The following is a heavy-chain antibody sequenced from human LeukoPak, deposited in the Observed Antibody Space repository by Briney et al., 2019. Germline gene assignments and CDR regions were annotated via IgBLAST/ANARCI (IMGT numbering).Heavy chain of an antibody. Sequence: GGSLRLSCAASGFTFSSNSLNRVRQAPGKGLQWVSSISSSSSSYIYYADSVKGRFTISRDNAKNSLYLQMNSLRAEDTAVYYCARNLYNWNYYAMDVWGQGTTVTVSS. CDR2: ISSSSSSYI. CDR3: ARNLYNWNYYAMDV. CDR1: GFTFSSNS. V-gene: IGHV3-21*01. D-gene: IGHD1-20*01. J-gene: IGHJ6*02.